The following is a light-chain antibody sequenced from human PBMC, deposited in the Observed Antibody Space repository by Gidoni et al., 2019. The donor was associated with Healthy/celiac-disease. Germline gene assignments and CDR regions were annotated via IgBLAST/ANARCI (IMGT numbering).Light chain of an antibody. J-gene: IGKJ1*01. Sequence: EIVSPPPPTTPSFSPGERAPLSCRASKSVSSYLAWYQQKPGQAPRLLIYDASNRATGIPARVVGRGSVTVFTLTISSREPEDVAFYDCQQRSNWTPTWTFXXXTKVEIK. CDR2: DAS. CDR1: KSVSSY. CDR3: QQRSNWTPTWT. V-gene: IGKV3-11*01.